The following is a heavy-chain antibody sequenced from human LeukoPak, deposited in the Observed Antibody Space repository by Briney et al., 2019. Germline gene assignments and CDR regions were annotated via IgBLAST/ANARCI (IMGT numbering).Heavy chain of an antibody. J-gene: IGHJ3*02. CDR1: GYTFTGYY. CDR3: ARVGGGLNDASDI. D-gene: IGHD5-24*01. CDR2: INPNSGGT. V-gene: IGHV1-2*06. Sequence: ASVKVSCKASGYTFTGYYMNWVRQAPGQGLEWMGRINPNSGGTNYAQKFQGRVTMTRDTSISTAYMELSRLRSDDTAVYYCARVGGGLNDASDIWGRGTMVTVSS.